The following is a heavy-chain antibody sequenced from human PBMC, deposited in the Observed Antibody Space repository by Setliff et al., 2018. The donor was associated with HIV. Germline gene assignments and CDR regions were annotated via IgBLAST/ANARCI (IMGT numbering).Heavy chain of an antibody. CDR2: INQDGSEK. CDR1: GFTFTAYW. J-gene: IGHJ4*02. CDR3: ARVGAAAELH. D-gene: IGHD6-13*01. V-gene: IGHV3-7*02. Sequence: WGSLRLSCTASGFTFTAYWMTWVRQASGKGLQWVANINQDGSEKHHLDSVKGRMKISRDNTKRSLYLQLNSLKTEDTAIYYCARVGAAAELHWGRGTRVTVSS.